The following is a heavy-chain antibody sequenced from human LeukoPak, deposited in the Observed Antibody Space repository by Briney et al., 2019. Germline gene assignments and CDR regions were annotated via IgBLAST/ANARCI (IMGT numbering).Heavy chain of an antibody. CDR1: GYTLTELS. D-gene: IGHD1-26*01. J-gene: IGHJ4*02. Sequence: ASVKVSCKVSGYTLTELSMHWVRQAPGQGLEWMGWISAYNGNTNYAQKLQGRVTMTTDTSTSTAYMELRSLRSDDTAVYYCARERGSYFDYWGQGTLVTVSS. V-gene: IGHV1-18*01. CDR3: ARERGSYFDY. CDR2: ISAYNGNT.